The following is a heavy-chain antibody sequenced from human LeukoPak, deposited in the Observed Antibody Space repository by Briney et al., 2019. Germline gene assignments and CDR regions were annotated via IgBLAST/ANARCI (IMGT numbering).Heavy chain of an antibody. V-gene: IGHV1-69*06. CDR2: IIPIFGTA. CDR3: AAMITFGGVIGY. CDR1: GGTFSSYA. D-gene: IGHD3-16*02. Sequence: SVKVSRKASGGTFSSYAISWVRQAPGQGLEWMGGIIPIFGTANYAQKFQGRVTITADKSTSTAYMELSSLRSEDTAVYYCAAMITFGGVIGYWGQGTLVTVSS. J-gene: IGHJ4*02.